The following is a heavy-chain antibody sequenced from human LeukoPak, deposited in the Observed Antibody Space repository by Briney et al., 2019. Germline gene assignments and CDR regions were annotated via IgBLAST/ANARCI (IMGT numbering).Heavy chain of an antibody. V-gene: IGHV3-30*02. CDR2: IRYDGSNK. J-gene: IGHJ3*01. D-gene: IGHD3-10*02. Sequence: PGGSLRLSCAASGFTFSSYGMHWVRQAPGKGLEWVAFIRYDGSNKYYADSVKGRFTISRDNSKNTLYLQMNSLRPEDMAVYYCARSVRSDPANDAFDVWGQGTMVTVSS. CDR3: ARSVRSDPANDAFDV. CDR1: GFTFSSYG.